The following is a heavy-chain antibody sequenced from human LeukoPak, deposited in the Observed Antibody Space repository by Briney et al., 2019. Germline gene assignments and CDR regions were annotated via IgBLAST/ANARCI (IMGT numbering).Heavy chain of an antibody. CDR1: GFTFSSYD. J-gene: IGHJ4*02. CDR3: ARAPYYYDSSGYTFDY. V-gene: IGHV3-13*01. CDR2: IGTAGDT. D-gene: IGHD3-22*01. Sequence: GGSLRLSCAASGFTFSSYDMHWVRQATGKGLEWASAIGTAGDTYYPGSVKGRFTISRENAKNSLYLQMNSLRAEDTAVYYCARAPYYYDSSGYTFDYWGQGTLVTVSS.